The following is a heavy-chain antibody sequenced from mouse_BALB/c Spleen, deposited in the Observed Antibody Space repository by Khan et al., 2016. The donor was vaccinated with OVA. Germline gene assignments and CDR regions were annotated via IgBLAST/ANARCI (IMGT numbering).Heavy chain of an antibody. CDR2: IWGDGNK. Sequence: QVQLKESGPGLVAPSQSLSITCTVSGFSLTTYGVSWVRQPPGKGLEWLGVIWGDGNKNYHSALISSLSISKDNSESQVFLKLNSLQSDDTATYFCVKQYHGTLYAMDYWGQGTSVTVSS. J-gene: IGHJ4*01. CDR3: VKQYHGTLYAMDY. CDR1: GFSLTTYG. V-gene: IGHV2-3*01. D-gene: IGHD2-1*01.